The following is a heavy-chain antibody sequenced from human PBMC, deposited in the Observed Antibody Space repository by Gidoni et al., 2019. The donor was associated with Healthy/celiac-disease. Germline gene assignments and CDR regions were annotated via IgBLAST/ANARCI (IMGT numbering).Heavy chain of an antibody. V-gene: IGHV4-39*01. J-gene: IGHJ5*02. CDR1: VGSINSSSYY. CDR3: ARHRWELEDWFDP. D-gene: IGHD1-26*01. CDR2: IYYSGST. Sequence: QLQLQESGPGMVKPSATLSLTCPVPVGSINSSSYYWGWIRQPPGKGLEWIGSIYYSGSTYYNPSLKSRVTISVDTSKNQFSLKLSSVTAADTAVYYCARHRWELEDWFDPWGQGTLVTVSS.